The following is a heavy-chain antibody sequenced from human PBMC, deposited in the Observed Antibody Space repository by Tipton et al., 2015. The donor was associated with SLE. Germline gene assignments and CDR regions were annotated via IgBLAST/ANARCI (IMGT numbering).Heavy chain of an antibody. Sequence: TLSLTCTLSGDSSTANKYYWGWIRQPPGKGLEWIGEINHSGSTNYNPSLKSRVTISVDTSKNHFSLKLSSVTAADTAVYYCARGTKLGNHYYYYMDVWGKGTTVTVSS. CDR3: ARGTKLGNHYYYYMDV. V-gene: IGHV4-39*07. J-gene: IGHJ6*03. CDR1: GDSSTANKYY. D-gene: IGHD7-27*01. CDR2: INHSGST.